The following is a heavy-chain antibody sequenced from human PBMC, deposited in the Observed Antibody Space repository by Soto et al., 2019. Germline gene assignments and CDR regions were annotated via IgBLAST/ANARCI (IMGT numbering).Heavy chain of an antibody. D-gene: IGHD5-12*01. J-gene: IGHJ6*03. CDR2: IYYSGST. CDR1: GGSISSYY. Sequence: SQTLSLPCTVSGGSISSYYWSWIRQPPGKGLEWIGYIYYSGSTNYNPSLKSRVTISVDTSKNQFSLKLSSVTAADTAVYYCASTYSGYDTDYYYYMDVWGKGTTVTVSS. V-gene: IGHV4-59*01. CDR3: ASTYSGYDTDYYYYMDV.